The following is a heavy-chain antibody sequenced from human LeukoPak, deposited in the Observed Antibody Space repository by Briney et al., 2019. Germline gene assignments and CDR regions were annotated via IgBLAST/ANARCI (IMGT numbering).Heavy chain of an antibody. CDR2: ISSSGSTI. CDR1: GFTFSSYE. V-gene: IGHV3-48*03. D-gene: IGHD4-17*01. Sequence: GGSLRLSCAASGFTFSSYEMNWLRQAPGKGLEWVSYISSSGSTIFYADSVKGRFTISRDNAKNSLYLQMNSLRAEDTAVYYGARVYGDYGDYWGQGTLVTVSS. CDR3: ARVYGDYGDY. J-gene: IGHJ4*02.